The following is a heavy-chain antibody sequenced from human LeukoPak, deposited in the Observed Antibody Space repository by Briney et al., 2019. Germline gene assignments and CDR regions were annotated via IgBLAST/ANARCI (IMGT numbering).Heavy chain of an antibody. D-gene: IGHD4-17*01. J-gene: IGHJ5*02. Sequence: GGSLRLSCAASGFTFSSYSMNWVRQAPGKGLEWVSSISSSSSYIYYADSVKGRFTISRDNAKNSLYLQMNSLRAEDTAVYYCVRDRRAMTTVTGGFDPWGQGTLVTVSS. CDR2: ISSSSSYI. CDR1: GFTFSSYS. CDR3: VRDRRAMTTVTGGFDP. V-gene: IGHV3-21*01.